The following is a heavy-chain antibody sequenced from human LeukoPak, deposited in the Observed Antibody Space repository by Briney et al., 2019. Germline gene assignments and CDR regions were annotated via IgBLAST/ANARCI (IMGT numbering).Heavy chain of an antibody. J-gene: IGHJ4*02. D-gene: IGHD1-26*01. V-gene: IGHV4-34*01. Sequence: ETLSLTCAVYGGSFSGYYWSWIRQPPGKGLEWIGEINHSGSTNYNPSLKSRVTISVDTSKNQFSLKLSSVTAADTAVYYCATTTSWETPFGYWGQGTLDTVSS. CDR1: GGSFSGYY. CDR2: INHSGST. CDR3: ATTTSWETPFGY.